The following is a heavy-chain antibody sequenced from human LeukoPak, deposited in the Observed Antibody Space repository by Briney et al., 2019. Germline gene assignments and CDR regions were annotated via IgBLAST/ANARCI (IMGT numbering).Heavy chain of an antibody. CDR3: ATGLRWELLAGFDH. Sequence: GASVKVSCKVSGYTLTELSMHWVRQAPGKGLEWMGGFDPEDGETIYAQKFQGRVTLTEDTSTDTAYMELSSLRSEDTAVYYCATGLRWELLAGFDHWGQGTLVTVSS. CDR1: GYTLTELS. CDR2: FDPEDGET. D-gene: IGHD1-26*01. V-gene: IGHV1-24*01. J-gene: IGHJ4*02.